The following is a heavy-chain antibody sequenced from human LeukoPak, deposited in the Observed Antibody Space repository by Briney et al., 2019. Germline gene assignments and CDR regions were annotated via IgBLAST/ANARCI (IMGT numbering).Heavy chain of an antibody. V-gene: IGHV3-30*02. J-gene: IGHJ4*02. CDR2: IQYDGSNQ. CDR1: GFTFSSYG. Sequence: QPGGSLRLSCAASGFTFSSYGMHWVRQAPGKGLEWVAYIQYDGSNQQYADSVKGRFTISRDNSKNTLYLEMNSLRVEDTAVYYCAKEVAKYYDFWSGTRYDYWGQGTLVTVSS. CDR3: AKEVAKYYDFWSGTRYDY. D-gene: IGHD3-3*01.